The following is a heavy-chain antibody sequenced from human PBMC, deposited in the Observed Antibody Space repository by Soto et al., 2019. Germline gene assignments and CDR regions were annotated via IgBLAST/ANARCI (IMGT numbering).Heavy chain of an antibody. CDR3: ANYFHEEVPYYYYGMDV. CDR1: GFTFSSYA. Sequence: PGGSLRLSCAASGFTFSSYAMSWVRQAPGKGLEWVSAISGSGGSTYYADSVKGRFTISRDNSKNTLYLQMNSLRAEDTAVYYCANYFHEEVPYYYYGMDVWGQGTTVTVSS. V-gene: IGHV3-23*01. CDR2: ISGSGGST. D-gene: IGHD3-10*01. J-gene: IGHJ6*02.